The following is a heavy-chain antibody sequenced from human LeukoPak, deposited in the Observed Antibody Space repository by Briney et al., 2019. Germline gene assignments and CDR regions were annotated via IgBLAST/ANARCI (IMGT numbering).Heavy chain of an antibody. Sequence: GGSLRLSCAASGFTFSSYAMSWVRQAPGKGLEWVSAISGSGGSTYYADSVKGRFTISRDNSKNTLYLQMNSLRAEDTAVFYCARELKIAAAGTVAFDIWGQGTMVTVSS. J-gene: IGHJ3*02. CDR2: ISGSGGST. D-gene: IGHD6-13*01. CDR1: GFTFSSYA. V-gene: IGHV3-23*01. CDR3: ARELKIAAAGTVAFDI.